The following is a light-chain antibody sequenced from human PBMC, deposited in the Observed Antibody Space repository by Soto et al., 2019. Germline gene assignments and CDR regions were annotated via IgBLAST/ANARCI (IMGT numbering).Light chain of an antibody. J-gene: IGKJ5*01. CDR2: AAS. CDR3: QKYNSAPRT. CDR1: QGISNY. Sequence: DIQMTQSPSSLSASVGDRVTITCRASQGISNYLAWYQQKPGKVPKLLIYAASTLQSGVPSRFSGSGSGTDFTLIISSLQPEDVATYYCQKYNSAPRTFGQGTRLEIK. V-gene: IGKV1-27*01.